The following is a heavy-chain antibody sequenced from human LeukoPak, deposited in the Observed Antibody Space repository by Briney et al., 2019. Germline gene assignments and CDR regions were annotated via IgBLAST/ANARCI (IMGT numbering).Heavy chain of an antibody. CDR2: ISTSTGTP. V-gene: IGHV7-4-1*01. Sequence: ASVKVSCKASGYSFTEYSINWVRQAPGQGLEWMGRISTSTGTPTYAQGFTGRFVFSLDTSVSTAYLQISGLKPEDTAVYYCARGGPSDFWAQGTRVTVSS. CDR1: GYSFTEYS. D-gene: IGHD5-12*01. J-gene: IGHJ4*02. CDR3: ARGGPSDF.